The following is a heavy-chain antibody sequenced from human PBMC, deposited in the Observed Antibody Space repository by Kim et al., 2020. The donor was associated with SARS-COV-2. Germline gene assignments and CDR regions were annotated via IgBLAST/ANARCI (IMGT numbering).Heavy chain of an antibody. CDR1: GGSISSYY. CDR2: IYYSGST. CDR3: ARHTDGYNSFDY. J-gene: IGHJ4*02. Sequence: SETLSLTCTVSGGSISSYYWSWIRQPPGKGLEWIGYIYYSGSTNYNPSLKSRVTISVDTSKNQFSLKLSSVTAADTAVYYCARHTDGYNSFDYWGQGTLVTVSS. V-gene: IGHV4-59*13. D-gene: IGHD1-1*01.